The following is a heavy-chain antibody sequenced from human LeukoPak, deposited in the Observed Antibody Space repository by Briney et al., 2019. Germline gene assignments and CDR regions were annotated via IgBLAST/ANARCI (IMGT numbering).Heavy chain of an antibody. CDR3: ARVPPLDSQVVVI. V-gene: IGHV4-34*01. D-gene: IGHD3-22*01. CDR1: GGSFSGYY. Sequence: SETLSLTCAVYGGSFSGYYLSWIRQPPGKGLEWIGEINHSGSTNYNPSLKSRVTISVDTSKNQFSLKLSSVTAADTAVYYCARVPPLDSQVVVIWGQGTMVTVSS. J-gene: IGHJ3*02. CDR2: INHSGST.